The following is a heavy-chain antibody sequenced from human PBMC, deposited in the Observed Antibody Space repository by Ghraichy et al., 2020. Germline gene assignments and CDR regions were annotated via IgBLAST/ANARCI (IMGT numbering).Heavy chain of an antibody. CDR3: ARDFSPSYYFDSSSYYVDAFDL. CDR1: GFTFSKYW. V-gene: IGHV3-7*01. Sequence: LSLTCAASGFTFSKYWMTWVRQAPGKGLEWVANINKNGGDKSYVDSVKGRFTISRDNAKNSLLLQMNSLRAEDTAVYYCARDFSPSYYFDSSSYYVDAFDLWGQETVVTVSS. CDR2: INKNGGDK. J-gene: IGHJ3*01. D-gene: IGHD3-22*01.